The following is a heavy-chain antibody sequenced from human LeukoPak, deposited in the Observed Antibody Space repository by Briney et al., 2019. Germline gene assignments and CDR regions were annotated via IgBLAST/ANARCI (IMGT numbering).Heavy chain of an antibody. CDR1: GFTFTSYS. CDR3: AKGGKWDVTPFDY. V-gene: IGHV3-23*01. J-gene: IGHJ4*02. Sequence: GSLRLSCAASGFTFTSYSMNWVRQAPGKGLEWVSTISGGGGSTYYTDSVKGRFTISRDNSKNTLYLQVNSLRAEDTAVYYCAKGGKWDVTPFDYWGQGTLVTVSS. D-gene: IGHD1-26*01. CDR2: ISGGGGST.